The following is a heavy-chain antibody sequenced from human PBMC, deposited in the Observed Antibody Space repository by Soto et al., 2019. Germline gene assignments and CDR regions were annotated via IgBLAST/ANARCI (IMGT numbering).Heavy chain of an antibody. Sequence: GESLKISCKGSGYSFTSYWISWVRQMPGKGLEWMGRIDPSDSYTNYSPSFQGHVTISADKSISTAYLQWSSLEASDTAMYYCARLEGHYYDSSEGDYWGQGTLVTVSS. J-gene: IGHJ4*02. D-gene: IGHD3-22*01. CDR3: ARLEGHYYDSSEGDY. CDR1: GYSFTSYW. V-gene: IGHV5-10-1*01. CDR2: IDPSDSYT.